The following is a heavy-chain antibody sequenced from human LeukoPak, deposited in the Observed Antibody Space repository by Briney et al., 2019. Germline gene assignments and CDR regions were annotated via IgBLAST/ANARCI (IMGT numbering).Heavy chain of an antibody. CDR1: GGTFSSYA. V-gene: IGHV1-46*01. CDR2: INPSGGST. CDR3: ARGLYCSGGSCYREAFDI. Sequence: ASVRVSCKASGGTFSSYAISWVRQAPGQGLEWMGIINPSGGSTSYAQKFQGRVTMTRDTSTSTVYMELSSLRSEDTAVYYCARGLYCSGGSCYREAFDIWGQGTMVTVSS. D-gene: IGHD2-15*01. J-gene: IGHJ3*02.